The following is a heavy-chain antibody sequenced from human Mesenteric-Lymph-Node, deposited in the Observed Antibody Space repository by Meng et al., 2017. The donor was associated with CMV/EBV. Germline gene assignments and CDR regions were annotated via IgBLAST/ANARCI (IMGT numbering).Heavy chain of an antibody. CDR1: GFTFSTYS. CDR3: AKDLSPTQYSSSSGNFDY. J-gene: IGHJ4*02. Sequence: LSLTCVASGFTFSTYSMNWVRQAPGKGLEWVSDISGIGDRTYYAEYVKGRFIISRDNSKNTLYLQMNSLRAEDTAVYYCAKDLSPTQYSSSSGNFDYWGQGTLVTVSS. CDR2: ISGIGDRT. D-gene: IGHD6-6*01. V-gene: IGHV3-23*01.